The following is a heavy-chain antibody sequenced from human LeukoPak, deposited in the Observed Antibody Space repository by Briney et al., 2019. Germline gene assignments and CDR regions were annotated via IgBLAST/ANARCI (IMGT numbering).Heavy chain of an antibody. Sequence: GGSLRLSCAASGFTFRTFPMGWVRQAPGKGLEWVSAISAGGDITFYSDSVKGRLTISRDNAKNSLYLQVNSLRAEDMTVYYCVREGVYCSSTSCLPYYAFDIWGQGTMVTVSS. CDR3: VREGVYCSSTSCLPYYAFDI. J-gene: IGHJ3*02. D-gene: IGHD2-2*01. CDR1: GFTFRTFP. CDR2: ISAGGDIT. V-gene: IGHV3-23*01.